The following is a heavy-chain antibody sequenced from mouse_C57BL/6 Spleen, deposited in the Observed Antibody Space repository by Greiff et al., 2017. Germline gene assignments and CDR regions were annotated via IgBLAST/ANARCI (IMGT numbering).Heavy chain of an antibody. J-gene: IGHJ2*01. CDR2: ISYDGSN. CDR3: AREGIYYDYDVPYFDY. Sequence: EVKLQESGPGLVKPSQSLSLTCSVTGYSITSGYYWNWIRQFPGNKLEWMGYISYDGSNNYNPSLKNRTSITRDTSKNQFFLKWNAVTTEDTATYYGAREGIYYDYDVPYFDYWGQGTTVTVSS. CDR1: GYSITSGYY. D-gene: IGHD2-4*01. V-gene: IGHV3-6*01.